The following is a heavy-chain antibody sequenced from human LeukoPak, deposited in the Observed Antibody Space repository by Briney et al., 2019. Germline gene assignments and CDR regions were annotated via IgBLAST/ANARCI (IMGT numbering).Heavy chain of an antibody. D-gene: IGHD7-27*01. J-gene: IGHJ4*02. V-gene: IGHV1-69*06. Sequence: ASVKVSCKASGGTFSTFGITWVRQAPGQGLEWMGGTIPIFGAKHYAQKFRGRVTFTADNSATTTFMELSSLRSEDTALYFCASYSNWGDFDSWGQGTLVTVSS. CDR3: ASYSNWGDFDS. CDR2: TIPIFGAK. CDR1: GGTFSTFG.